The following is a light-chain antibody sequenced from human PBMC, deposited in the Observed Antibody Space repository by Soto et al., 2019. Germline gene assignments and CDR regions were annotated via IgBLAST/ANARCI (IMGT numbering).Light chain of an antibody. CDR3: SSYTGSNDVV. J-gene: IGLJ2*01. V-gene: IGLV2-8*01. CDR2: EVN. Sequence: QSVLTQPASVSGSPGQSVTISCTGTSSAVAGYNYVSWYQQHPGKAPKLMIYEVNKRPSGVPDRFSGSKSGTTASLTVSGLQAEDEADYYCSSYTGSNDVVFSGGTKVTVL. CDR1: SSAVAGYNY.